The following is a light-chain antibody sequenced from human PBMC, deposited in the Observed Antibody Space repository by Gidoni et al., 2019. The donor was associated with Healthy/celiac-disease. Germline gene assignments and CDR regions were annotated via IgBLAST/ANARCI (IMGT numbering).Light chain of an antibody. V-gene: IGKV3-11*01. CDR2: DAS. Sequence: DIVFPPSPSTLSLSPGKRATLSCRASQSVSSYLAWYQQKPGQAPRLLIYDASNRSTGIPARFSGSGSGTDFTLTISSIEPEDYAVDDCQQRRNWPPARTFGGGTKVEIK. CDR1: QSVSSY. CDR3: QQRRNWPPART. J-gene: IGKJ4*01.